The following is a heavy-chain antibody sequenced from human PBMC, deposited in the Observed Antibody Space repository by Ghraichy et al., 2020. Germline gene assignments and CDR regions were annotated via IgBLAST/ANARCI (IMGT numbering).Heavy chain of an antibody. Sequence: LSLTCAASGFTFSGYTMTWVRQAAGKGLEWVSSISGNGGSTYYADSVKGRFTISRDNSKKTVFLQLNSLRAEDTAVYYCAKDYLTLGMDDWGQGTTVTVSS. CDR3: AKDYLTLGMDD. D-gene: IGHD3-9*01. CDR1: GFTFSGYT. J-gene: IGHJ6*02. V-gene: IGHV3-23*01. CDR2: ISGNGGST.